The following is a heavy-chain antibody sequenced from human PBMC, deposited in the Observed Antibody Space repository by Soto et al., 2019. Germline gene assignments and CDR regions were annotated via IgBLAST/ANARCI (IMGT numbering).Heavy chain of an antibody. CDR3: ARELRITMIQYYYGMDV. Sequence: SETLSLTCTVSGGSISSGGYYWSWIRQHPGKGLEWIGYIYYSGSTYYNPSLKSRVTISVDTSKNQFSLKLSSVTAADTAVYYCARELRITMIQYYYGMDVWGQGTSVTVSS. J-gene: IGHJ6*02. CDR1: GGSISSGGYY. D-gene: IGHD3-22*01. V-gene: IGHV4-31*03. CDR2: IYYSGST.